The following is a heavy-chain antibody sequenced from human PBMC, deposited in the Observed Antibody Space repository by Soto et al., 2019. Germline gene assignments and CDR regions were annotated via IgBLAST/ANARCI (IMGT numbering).Heavy chain of an antibody. CDR1: GYTFINYY. CDR3: ARDLAAGDL. V-gene: IGHV1-46*01. D-gene: IGHD6-13*01. CDR2: INPMGGST. Sequence: ASVKVSCKASGYTFINYYIHWVRQAPGQGLEWMAIINPMGGSTNYAQEFQGRVTLTSDTSTSTVYMELSSLRFEDTALFYCARDLAAGDLWGQGTLVTVSS. J-gene: IGHJ5*02.